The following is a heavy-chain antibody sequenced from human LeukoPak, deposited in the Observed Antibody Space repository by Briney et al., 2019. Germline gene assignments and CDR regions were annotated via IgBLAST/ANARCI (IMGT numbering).Heavy chain of an antibody. V-gene: IGHV3-23*01. CDR1: GFTFSSYA. CDR3: VRGNDYGGPHY. D-gene: IGHD4-23*01. Sequence: GGSLRLSCAASGFTFSSYAMSWVRQAPGKGLEWVSAISGSGGSTYYADSVKGRFTISRDNSKNTLYLQMNSLRAEDAAVYYCVRGNDYGGPHYWGQGTLVTVSS. J-gene: IGHJ4*02. CDR2: ISGSGGST.